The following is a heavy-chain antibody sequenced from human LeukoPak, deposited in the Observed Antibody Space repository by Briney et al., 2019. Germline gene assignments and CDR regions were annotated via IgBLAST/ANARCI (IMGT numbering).Heavy chain of an antibody. CDR1: GYTFTSYA. CDR2: INAGNGNT. D-gene: IGHD6-19*01. Sequence: ASVKVSRKASGYTFTSYAMHWVRQAPGQRLEWMGWINAGNGNTKYSQKFQGRVTITRDTSASTAYMELSSLRSEDTAVYYCARYGHSSGWYPFDYWGQGTLVTVSS. CDR3: ARYGHSSGWYPFDY. V-gene: IGHV1-3*01. J-gene: IGHJ4*02.